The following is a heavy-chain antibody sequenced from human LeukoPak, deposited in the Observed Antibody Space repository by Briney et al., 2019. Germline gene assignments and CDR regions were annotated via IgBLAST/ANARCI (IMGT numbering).Heavy chain of an antibody. CDR3: ARGRGVVAGYYFDY. J-gene: IGHJ4*02. V-gene: IGHV4-34*01. D-gene: IGHD2-15*01. CDR2: INHSGST. CDR1: GVSFSGYY. Sequence: PSETLSLTCAVYGVSFSGYYWSWIRQPPGKGLEWIGEINHSGSTNYNPSLKSRVTISVDTSKNQFSLKLSSVTAADTAVYYCARGRGVVAGYYFDYWGQGTLVTVSS.